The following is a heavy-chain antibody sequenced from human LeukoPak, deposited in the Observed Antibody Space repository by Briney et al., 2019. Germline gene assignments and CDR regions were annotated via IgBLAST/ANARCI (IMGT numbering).Heavy chain of an antibody. V-gene: IGHV4-59*12. CDR3: ARGTSVPGAD. CDR2: IYYSGST. D-gene: IGHD6-19*01. Sequence: SETLSLTCTVSGGSISSFYWSWIRQPPGKGLEWIGYIYYSGSTYYNPSLKSRVTISVDTSKNQFSLKLSSVTAADTAVYYCARGTSVPGADWGQGTLVTVSS. J-gene: IGHJ4*02. CDR1: GGSISSFY.